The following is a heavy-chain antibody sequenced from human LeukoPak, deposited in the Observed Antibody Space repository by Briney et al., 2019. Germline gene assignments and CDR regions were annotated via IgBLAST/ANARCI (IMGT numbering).Heavy chain of an antibody. CDR1: GFTFSTNA. CDR2: ISGSGGTI. Sequence: GGSLRLSCAASGFTFSTNAMRWVRQAPGKGLEWVSAISGSGGTIYYADSVKGRFTISRDNSKNTVYLQMNGLRAEDTAVYYCTKVGPRSYFDNWGQGTLVTASS. V-gene: IGHV3-23*01. J-gene: IGHJ4*02. CDR3: TKVGPRSYFDN. D-gene: IGHD3-10*01.